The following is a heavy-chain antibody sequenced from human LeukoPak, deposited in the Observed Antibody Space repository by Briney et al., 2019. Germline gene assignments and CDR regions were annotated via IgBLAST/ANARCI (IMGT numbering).Heavy chain of an antibody. V-gene: IGHV3-21*04. CDR3: AKDYYGSGSYYKFSY. CDR1: GFTFSSYS. CDR2: ISSSSSYI. Sequence: GGSLRLSCAASGFTFSSYSMNWVRQAPGKGLEWVSSISSSSSYIYYADSVKGRFTISRDNAKNSLYLQMNSLRAEDTAVYYCAKDYYGSGSYYKFSYWGQGTLVTVSS. J-gene: IGHJ4*02. D-gene: IGHD3-10*01.